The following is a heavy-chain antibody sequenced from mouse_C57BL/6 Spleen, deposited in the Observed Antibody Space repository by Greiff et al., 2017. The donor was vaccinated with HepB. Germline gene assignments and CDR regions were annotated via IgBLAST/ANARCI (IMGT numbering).Heavy chain of an antibody. D-gene: IGHD1-1*01. CDR1: GFTFSDYG. Sequence: EVQLQESGGGLVKPGGSLKLSCAASGFTFSDYGMHWVRQAPEKGLEWVAYISSGSSTIYYADTVKGRFTISRDNAKNTLFLQMTSLRSEDTAMYYCARSYGSSLYYAMDYWGQGTSVTVSS. J-gene: IGHJ4*01. CDR3: ARSYGSSLYYAMDY. V-gene: IGHV5-17*01. CDR2: ISSGSSTI.